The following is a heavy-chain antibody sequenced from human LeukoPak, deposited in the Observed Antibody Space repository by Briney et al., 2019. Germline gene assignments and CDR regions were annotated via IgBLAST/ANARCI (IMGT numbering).Heavy chain of an antibody. J-gene: IGHJ6*03. CDR1: GFTFSSYA. Sequence: GGSLRLSCAASGFTFSSYAMHWVRQAPGKGLEWVAIISYDGSKKNYADSVKGRFTISRDSSKNTLYLQMNSLRAEDTAVYYCAKGRGWEASYYYYYMDVWGKGTTVTISS. V-gene: IGHV3-30*04. CDR2: ISYDGSKK. D-gene: IGHD1-26*01. CDR3: AKGRGWEASYYYYYMDV.